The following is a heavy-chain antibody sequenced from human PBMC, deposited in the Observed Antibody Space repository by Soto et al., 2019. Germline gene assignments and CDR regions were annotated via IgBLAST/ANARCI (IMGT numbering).Heavy chain of an antibody. D-gene: IGHD4-17*01. CDR2: IWYDGNNK. CDR1: GFTFINYG. V-gene: IGHV3-33*01. Sequence: QVQLVESGGGVVQPGRSLRLSCAASGFTFINYGMHWVRQAPGKGLEWVAVIWYDGNNKYYADSVKGRFTISRDNSKNTLYLQMNSLRAEDTALCYCARDHDYGDRSEHFQHWGQGTLVTVSS. CDR3: ARDHDYGDRSEHFQH. J-gene: IGHJ1*01.